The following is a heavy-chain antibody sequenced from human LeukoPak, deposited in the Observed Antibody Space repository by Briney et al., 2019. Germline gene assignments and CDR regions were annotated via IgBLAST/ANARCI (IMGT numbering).Heavy chain of an antibody. D-gene: IGHD2-2*01. J-gene: IGHJ4*02. CDR3: ARHHVQPPHYFDY. Sequence: RPSEIMSPTSTVAGGSISSYYWRWIRQPPGRVLGWIAFIYDTGSAHYNPSLKSQVTISVETSNNQFSLKLSAVTAADTAVYYCARHHVQPPHYFDYWGQGALVSVSS. V-gene: IGHV4-59*08. CDR1: GGSISSYY. CDR2: IYDTGSA.